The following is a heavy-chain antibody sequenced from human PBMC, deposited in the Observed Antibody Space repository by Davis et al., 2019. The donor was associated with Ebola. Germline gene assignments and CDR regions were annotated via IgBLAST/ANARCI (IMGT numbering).Heavy chain of an antibody. V-gene: IGHV4-59*12. CDR1: GVSITTYF. CDR3: ARDTRPCGGDCYDDTFDM. D-gene: IGHD2-21*01. Sequence: PSETLSLTCTVSGVSITTYFWSWIRQPPGKGLEWVGYIHHGGSANSNPSLKSRVTFSIDTSKSQVSLTLTSVTAADTAVYYCARDTRPCGGDCYDDTFDMWGQGTMVIVSS. CDR2: IHHGGSA. J-gene: IGHJ3*02.